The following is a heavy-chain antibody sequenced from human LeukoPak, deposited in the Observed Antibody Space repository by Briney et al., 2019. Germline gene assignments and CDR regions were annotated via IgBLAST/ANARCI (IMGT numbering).Heavy chain of an antibody. Sequence: SETLSLTCTVSGGSISSGGYYWSWIRQHPGKGLEWIGYIYYSGSTYYNPSLKSRVTISVDTSKNQFSLKLSSVTAADTAVYYCAREAVDYGSGSLDFWGQGTLVTVSS. CDR1: GGSISSGGYY. CDR3: AREAVDYGSGSLDF. J-gene: IGHJ4*02. V-gene: IGHV4-31*03. CDR2: IYYSGST. D-gene: IGHD3-10*01.